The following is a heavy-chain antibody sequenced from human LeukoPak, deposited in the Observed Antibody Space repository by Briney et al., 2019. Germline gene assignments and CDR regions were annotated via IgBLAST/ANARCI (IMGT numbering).Heavy chain of an antibody. CDR1: GYTFTTYI. V-gene: IGHV7-4-1*02. J-gene: IGHJ5*02. D-gene: IGHD5-18*01. CDR3: ARGRRIQLWLKRGNWFDP. CDR2: INTNTGNP. Sequence: ASVKVSCKASGYTFTTYIMNWVRQAPGQGLEWMGWINTNTGNPTYAQGFTERFVFSLDTSVSTAYLQISSLKAEDTAVYYCARGRRIQLWLKRGNWFDPWGQGTLVTVSS.